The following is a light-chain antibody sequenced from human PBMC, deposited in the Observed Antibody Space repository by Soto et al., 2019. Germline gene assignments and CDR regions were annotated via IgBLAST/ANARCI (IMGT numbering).Light chain of an antibody. CDR3: QQRSNCWT. CDR2: DAS. J-gene: IGKJ1*01. V-gene: IGKV3-11*01. CDR1: QSVSTF. Sequence: EIVLTQSPATLSLSPGERAALSYRASQSVSTFLAWYPHKPGQAPRLLIYDASNRATGIPARFSGSGSGTDFTLTISSLEPEDSAFYYCQQRSNCWTFGQGIKVEIK.